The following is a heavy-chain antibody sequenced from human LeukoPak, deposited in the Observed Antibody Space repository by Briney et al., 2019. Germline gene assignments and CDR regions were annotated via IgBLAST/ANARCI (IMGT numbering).Heavy chain of an antibody. D-gene: IGHD3-22*01. V-gene: IGHV1-18*01. J-gene: IGHJ5*02. Sequence: ASVKVSCKASGYTFTSYGISWVRQAPGQGLEWMGWISAYNGNTNYAQKLQGRVTMTTDTSTSTAYMELSSLRSEDTAVYYCARSVYYYDSSGYFPGPDNWFDPWGQGTLVTVSS. CDR3: ARSVYYYDSSGYFPGPDNWFDP. CDR1: GYTFTSYG. CDR2: ISAYNGNT.